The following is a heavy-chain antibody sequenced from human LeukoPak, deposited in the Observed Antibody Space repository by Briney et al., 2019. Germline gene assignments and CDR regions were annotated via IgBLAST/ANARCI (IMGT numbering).Heavy chain of an antibody. Sequence: PAASVKVSCKASGYTFSSYGISWVRQAPGQGLEWMGWISAYNGNTNYAQKLQGRATMTTDTSTSTAYMELRSLRSDDTAVYYCARDVKSYYYDSSGYRWDYWGQGTLVTVS. CDR1: GYTFSSYG. V-gene: IGHV1-18*01. D-gene: IGHD3-22*01. CDR2: ISAYNGNT. J-gene: IGHJ4*02. CDR3: ARDVKSYYYDSSGYRWDY.